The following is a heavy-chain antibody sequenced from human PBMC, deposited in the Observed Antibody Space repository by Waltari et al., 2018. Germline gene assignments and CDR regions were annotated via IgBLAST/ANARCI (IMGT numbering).Heavy chain of an antibody. CDR3: ACAMGGAFDI. Sequence: QLQLQESGSGLVQPSQTLSITCAVSGGSISSGGYSWSWIRQPPGKGLEWIGYIYHSGSTYYNPSLKSRVTISVDRSKNQFSLKLSSVTAADTAVYYCACAMGGAFDIWGQGTMVTVSS. CDR1: GGSISSGGYS. V-gene: IGHV4-30-2*01. CDR2: IYHSGST. J-gene: IGHJ3*02. D-gene: IGHD2-2*01.